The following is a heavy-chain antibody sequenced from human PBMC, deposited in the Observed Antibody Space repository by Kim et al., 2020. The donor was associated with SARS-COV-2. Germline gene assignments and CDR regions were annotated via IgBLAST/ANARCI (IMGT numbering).Heavy chain of an antibody. V-gene: IGHV1-69*04. J-gene: IGHJ6*02. CDR3: AREQQTNYGMDV. CDR2: IIPILGIA. CDR1: GGTFSSYA. Sequence: SVKVSCKASGGTFSSYAISWVRQAPGQGLEWMGRIIPILGIANYAQKFQGRVTITADKSTSTAYMELSSLRSDDTAVYYCAREQQTNYGMDVWGQGTTVTVSS. D-gene: IGHD6-13*01.